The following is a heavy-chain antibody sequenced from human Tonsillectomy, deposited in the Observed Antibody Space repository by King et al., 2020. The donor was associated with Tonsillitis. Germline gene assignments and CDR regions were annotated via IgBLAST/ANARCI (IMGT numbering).Heavy chain of an antibody. Sequence: VQLVESGGGLVQPGGSLRLSCAASGFTFSSYAMSWVRQPPGKELEWVSSISGSGAGTFYADSVKGRFTISRDNSKNTLYLQMNSLRAEDTAVYYCATSYGLWLRGDFDYWGRGTLVTVSS. D-gene: IGHD5-18*01. CDR3: ATSYGLWLRGDFDY. CDR2: ISGSGAGT. V-gene: IGHV3-23*04. J-gene: IGHJ4*02. CDR1: GFTFSSYA.